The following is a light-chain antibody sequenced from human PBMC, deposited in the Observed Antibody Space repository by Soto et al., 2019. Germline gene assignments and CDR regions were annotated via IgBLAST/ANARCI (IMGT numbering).Light chain of an antibody. CDR2: EDN. J-gene: IGLJ2*01. CDR1: SGSIASNY. CDR3: QSYDSSNTVV. V-gene: IGLV6-57*01. Sequence: NFMLTQHHSVSESPGKTVTISCTRSSGSIASNYVQWYQQRPGSSPTTVIYEDNQRPSGVPDRFSGSIDSSSNSASLTISGLKTEDEADYYCQSYDSSNTVVFGGGTKLTVL.